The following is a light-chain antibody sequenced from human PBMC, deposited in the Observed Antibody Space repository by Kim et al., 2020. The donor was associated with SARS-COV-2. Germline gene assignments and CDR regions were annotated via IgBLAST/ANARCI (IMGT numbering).Light chain of an antibody. CDR1: QDINNY. CDR2: DAS. V-gene: IGKV1-33*01. CDR3: QQYENLPLT. Sequence: ASVGDRVTITCQATQDINNYLNWYQQKPGKAPTLLIYDASILETGVPSRFSGSGSGTDFTFTINSLQPEDFATYYCQQYENLPLTFGGGTKVDIK. J-gene: IGKJ4*01.